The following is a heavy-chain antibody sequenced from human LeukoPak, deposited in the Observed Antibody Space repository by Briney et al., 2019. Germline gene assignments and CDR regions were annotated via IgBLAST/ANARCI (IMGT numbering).Heavy chain of an antibody. Sequence: GGSLRLSCAASGFTFDDYAMHWVRQAPGKDLEWVSGISWNSGSIGYADSVKGRFTISRDNAKNSLYLQMNSLRAEDTALYYCAKDKKRYYYDSSGYPDYWGQGTLVTVSS. CDR2: ISWNSGSI. CDR3: AKDKKRYYYDSSGYPDY. CDR1: GFTFDDYA. D-gene: IGHD3-22*01. J-gene: IGHJ4*02. V-gene: IGHV3-9*01.